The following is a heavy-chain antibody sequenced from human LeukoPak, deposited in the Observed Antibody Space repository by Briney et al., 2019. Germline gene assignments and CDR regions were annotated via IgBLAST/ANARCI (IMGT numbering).Heavy chain of an antibody. CDR1: GFTFSSYG. CDR3: ARASSTSCYDY. J-gene: IGHJ4*02. Sequence: PGGSLRLSCAASGFTFSSYGMHWVRQAPGKGLEWVAVISYDGSNKYYADSVKGRFTISRDNAKNSLYLQMNSLRAEDTAVYYCARASSTSCYDYWGQGTLVTVSS. D-gene: IGHD2-2*01. CDR2: ISYDGSNK. V-gene: IGHV3-30*03.